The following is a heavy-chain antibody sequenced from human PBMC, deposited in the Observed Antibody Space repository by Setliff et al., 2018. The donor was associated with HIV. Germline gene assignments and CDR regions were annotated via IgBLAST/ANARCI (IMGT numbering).Heavy chain of an antibody. J-gene: IGHJ5*02. Sequence: SETLSLTCTVSGGSIASSTHYWAWIRQPPGKGLEWIGSVYYNGATDHNPSLKSRVTMSVDTSDQQFSLKLSSVTAADTAVYYCARHEGYNDFLTGYFRYKWYDPWGQGTLVT. CDR2: VYYNGAT. V-gene: IGHV4-39*01. D-gene: IGHD3-9*01. CDR3: ARHEGYNDFLTGYFRYKWYDP. CDR1: GGSIASSTHY.